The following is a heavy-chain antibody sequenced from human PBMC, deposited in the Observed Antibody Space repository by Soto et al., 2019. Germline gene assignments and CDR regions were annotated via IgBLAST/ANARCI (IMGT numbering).Heavy chain of an antibody. CDR1: GYAFSSYS. D-gene: IGHD6-19*01. V-gene: IGHV3-48*01. CDR2: IDSGGGTI. CDR3: ARRTSGWYSDY. Sequence: EVQLVESGGGWVQPGGALRLSCAASGYAFSSYSMIWVRQPPGKGLECISYIDSGGGTIYQTDSVKGRFTISRDNAKNSLYLQMNSLRGEDTAVYYCARRTSGWYSDYWGLGTLVTVSS. J-gene: IGHJ4*02.